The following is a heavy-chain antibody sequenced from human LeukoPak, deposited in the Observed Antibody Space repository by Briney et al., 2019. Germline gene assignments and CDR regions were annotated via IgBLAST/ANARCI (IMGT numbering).Heavy chain of an antibody. V-gene: IGHV1-46*01. CDR2: INPSGGST. D-gene: IGHD6-6*01. CDR3: ASYSSSSLRYYYMDV. Sequence: ASXKVSCKASGYTFTSYYMHWVRQAPGQGLEWMGIINPSGGSTSYAQKFQGRVTMTRDTSTSTVYMELSSLRSEDTAVYYCASYSSSSLRYYYMDVWGKGTTVTVSS. J-gene: IGHJ6*03. CDR1: GYTFTSYY.